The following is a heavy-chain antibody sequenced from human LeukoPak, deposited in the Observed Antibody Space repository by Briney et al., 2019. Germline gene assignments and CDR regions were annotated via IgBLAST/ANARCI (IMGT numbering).Heavy chain of an antibody. CDR1: GGSFSGYY. Sequence: SETLSLTCAVYGGSFSGYYWSWIRQPPGKGLEWIGEINHSGSTNYNPSLKSRVTISVDTSKNQFSLKLSSVTAADTAVYYCARGKNHWVVVPAAMGGWFDPWGQGTLGTVSS. D-gene: IGHD2-2*01. CDR3: ARGKNHWVVVPAAMGGWFDP. CDR2: INHSGST. V-gene: IGHV4-34*01. J-gene: IGHJ5*02.